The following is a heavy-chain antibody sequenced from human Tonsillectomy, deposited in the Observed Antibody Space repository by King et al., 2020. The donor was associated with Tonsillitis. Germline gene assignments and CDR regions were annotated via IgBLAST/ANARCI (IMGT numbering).Heavy chain of an antibody. V-gene: IGHV3-23*04. CDR1: GFTFSNYA. CDR2: ISGSGGYT. J-gene: IGHJ4*02. CDR3: AKLGYGIAVAGLVDY. Sequence: VQLVESGGGLVQPGGSLRLSCAASGFTFSNYAMSWVRQAPGKGLEWASAISGSGGYTYYADSGKGRFTISRDNSKNTLYLQMKRLRAEETAVYYCAKLGYGIAVAGLVDYWGQGTLVTVSS. D-gene: IGHD6-19*01.